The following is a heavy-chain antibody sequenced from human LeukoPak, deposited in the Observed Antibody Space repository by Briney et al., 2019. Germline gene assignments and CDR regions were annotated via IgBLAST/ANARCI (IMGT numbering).Heavy chain of an antibody. D-gene: IGHD6-19*01. J-gene: IGHJ4*02. CDR2: INPNSGGT. Sequence: ASVKVSCKASGYTFTGYYMHWVRQAPGQGLEWMGRINPNSGGTNYAQKFQGRVTMTRDTSISTAHMELSRLRSDDTAVYYCARENSYSSGWYGYWGQGTLVTVSS. CDR3: ARENSYSSGWYGY. V-gene: IGHV1-2*06. CDR1: GYTFTGYY.